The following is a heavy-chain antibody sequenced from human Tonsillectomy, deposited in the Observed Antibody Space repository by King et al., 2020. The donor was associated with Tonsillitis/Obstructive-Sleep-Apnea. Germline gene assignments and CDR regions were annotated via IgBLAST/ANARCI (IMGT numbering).Heavy chain of an antibody. Sequence: QLQESGPGLVKPSETLSLTCTVSGGSISSISYYWGWIRQPPGKGLGWIGSIYYSGSTYHNPSLNSRVTVSVDTSKNQFSLKLSSVTAADTAVYHCGRHKLVVYARQYNLCDPWGQGTLVTVSS. D-gene: IGHD2-8*01. V-gene: IGHV4-39*01. J-gene: IGHJ5*02. CDR3: GRHKLVVYARQYNLCDP. CDR2: IYYSGST. CDR1: GGSISSISYY.